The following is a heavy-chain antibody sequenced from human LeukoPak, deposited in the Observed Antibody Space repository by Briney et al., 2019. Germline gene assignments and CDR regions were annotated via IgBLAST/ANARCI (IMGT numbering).Heavy chain of an antibody. V-gene: IGHV4-34*01. CDR2: INHSGST. J-gene: IGHJ4*02. CDR1: GGSFSGYY. D-gene: IGHD2-15*01. CDR3: ASGGEVATDY. Sequence: SETLSLTCAVYGGSFSGYYWSWIRQPPGKGLEWIGEINHSGSTNYNPSLKSRVTISVDTSKNQFSLKLSSVTAADTAVYCCASGGEVATDYWGQGTLVTVSS.